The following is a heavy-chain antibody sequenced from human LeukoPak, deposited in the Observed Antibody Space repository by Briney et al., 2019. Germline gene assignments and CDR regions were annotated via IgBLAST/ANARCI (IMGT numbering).Heavy chain of an antibody. CDR3: ARSRGNSGSYPLDY. V-gene: IGHV3-48*01. Sequence: QPGGSLRLSCEASEFTFSSYSMNCVRQAPGKGLEWVSYISSSSSTIYYAESVKGRFTISRDNAKNSLYLQMNSLRVEDTAVYYCARSRGNSGSYPLDYWGQGTLVTVSS. J-gene: IGHJ4*02. CDR2: ISSSSSTI. CDR1: EFTFSSYS. D-gene: IGHD1-26*01.